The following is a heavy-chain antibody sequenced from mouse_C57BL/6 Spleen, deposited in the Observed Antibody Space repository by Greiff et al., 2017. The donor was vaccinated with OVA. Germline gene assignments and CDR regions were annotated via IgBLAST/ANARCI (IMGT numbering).Heavy chain of an antibody. CDR2: IDPEDGET. V-gene: IGHV14-2*01. Sequence: VQLQQSGAELVKPGASVKLSCTASGFNIKDYYMHWVKQRTEQGLEWIGRIDPEDGETNYAPKFQGKATITADTSSNTAYLQLSSLTSEDTAVYYCARSTVVAPYYFDYWGQGTTLTVSS. D-gene: IGHD1-1*01. CDR3: ARSTVVAPYYFDY. CDR1: GFNIKDYY. J-gene: IGHJ2*01.